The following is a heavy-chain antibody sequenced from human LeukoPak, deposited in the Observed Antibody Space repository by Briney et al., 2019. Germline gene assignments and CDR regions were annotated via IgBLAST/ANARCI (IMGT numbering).Heavy chain of an antibody. CDR3: AKFSSYYYGSGSYSDY. Sequence: GGSLRLSCAASGFTVSSSSMNWVRQAPGKGLEWVSAISGSGGSTYYADSVKGRVTISRDNSKNTLYLQMNSLRAENTAVYYCAKFSSYYYGSGSYSDYWGQGTLVTVSS. D-gene: IGHD3-10*01. CDR1: GFTVSSSS. V-gene: IGHV3-23*01. J-gene: IGHJ4*02. CDR2: ISGSGGST.